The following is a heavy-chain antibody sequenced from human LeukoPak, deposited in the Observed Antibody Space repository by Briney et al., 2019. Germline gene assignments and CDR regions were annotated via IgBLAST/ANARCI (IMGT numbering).Heavy chain of an antibody. V-gene: IGHV4-59*01. Sequence: SETLSLTCTVSGGSISGYFWSWIRQPPGKGLEWIGYIHASGSTNQSPSLKSRVTISVDTSKNQFSLKLTSVTAADTAVYYCARGRPVTGSFYFDYWGQGTLVTVSS. J-gene: IGHJ4*02. CDR2: IHASGST. CDR3: ARGRPVTGSFYFDY. D-gene: IGHD1-26*01. CDR1: GGSISGYF.